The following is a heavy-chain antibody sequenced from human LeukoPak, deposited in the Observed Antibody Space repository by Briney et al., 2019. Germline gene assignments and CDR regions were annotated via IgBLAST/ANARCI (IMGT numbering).Heavy chain of an antibody. CDR3: ARAYYDSSGYYPYDAFDI. V-gene: IGHV1-69*13. D-gene: IGHD3-22*01. J-gene: IGHJ3*02. Sequence: SVKVSCKASGGTFISYAISWVRQAPGQGLEWMGGIIPIFGTANYAQKFQGRVTITADESTSTAYMELSSLRSEDTAVYYCARAYYDSSGYYPYDAFDIWGQGTMVTVSS. CDR2: IIPIFGTA. CDR1: GGTFISYA.